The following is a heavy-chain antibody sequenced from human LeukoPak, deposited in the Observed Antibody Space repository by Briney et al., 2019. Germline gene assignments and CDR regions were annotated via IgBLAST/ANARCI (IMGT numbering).Heavy chain of an antibody. Sequence: GSLRLSCAASGFTVSSNYMSWVRQPPGKGLEWIGSIYYSGSTYYNPSLKSRVTISVDTSKNQFSLKLSSVTAADTAVYYCARDGSGRVSYWGQGTLVTVSS. CDR2: IYYSGST. J-gene: IGHJ4*02. D-gene: IGHD3-10*01. V-gene: IGHV4-39*07. CDR3: ARDGSGRVSY. CDR1: GFTVSSNY.